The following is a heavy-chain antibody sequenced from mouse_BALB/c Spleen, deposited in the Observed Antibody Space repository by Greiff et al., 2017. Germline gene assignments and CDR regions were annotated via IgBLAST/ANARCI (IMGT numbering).Heavy chain of an antibody. CDR2: ISSGSSTI. Sequence: EVKLVESGGGLVQPGGSRKLSCAASGFTFSSFGMHWVRQAPEKGLEWVAYISSGSSTIYYADTVKGRFTISRDNPKNTLFLQMTSLRSEDTAMYYCARTATVVKNAMDYWGQGTSVTVSS. J-gene: IGHJ4*01. V-gene: IGHV5-17*02. CDR1: GFTFSSFG. D-gene: IGHD1-1*01. CDR3: ARTATVVKNAMDY.